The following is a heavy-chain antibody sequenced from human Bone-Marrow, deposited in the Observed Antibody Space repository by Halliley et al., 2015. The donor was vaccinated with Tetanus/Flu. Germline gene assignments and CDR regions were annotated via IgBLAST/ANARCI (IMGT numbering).Heavy chain of an antibody. CDR2: ISRVGRNK. J-gene: IGHJ4*02. V-gene: IGHV3-30*04. Sequence: GLEWLAVISRVGRNKSYADSVKGRFPISRDNSRNTLDLQMNSLRAEDTAVYYCARVNSGWHSDYWGQGTLVTVSS. CDR3: ARVNSGWHSDY. D-gene: IGHD5-12*01.